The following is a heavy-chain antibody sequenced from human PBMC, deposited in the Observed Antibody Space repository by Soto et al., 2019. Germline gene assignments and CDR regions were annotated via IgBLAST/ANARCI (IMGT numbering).Heavy chain of an antibody. CDR3: ARGRKYCRGGSCPPDY. D-gene: IGHD2-15*01. CDR2: IGTAGDT. V-gene: IGHV3-13*01. J-gene: IGHJ4*02. CDR1: GFTFSSYD. Sequence: GGSLRLSCAASGFTFSSYDMHWVRQATGKGLEWVSAIGTAGDTYYPGSVKGRFTISRENAKNSLYLQMNSLRAGDTAVYYCARGRKYCRGGSCPPDYWGQAPLVTVSS.